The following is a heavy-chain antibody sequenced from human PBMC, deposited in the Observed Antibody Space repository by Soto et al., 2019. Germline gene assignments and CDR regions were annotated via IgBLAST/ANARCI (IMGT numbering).Heavy chain of an antibody. Sequence: SVKVSCKASGGTFSSYANSWVRQAPGQGLEWMGGIIPIFGTANYAQKFQGRVTITADESTSTAYMELSSLRSEDTAVYYCAREDTGTSQVFGYCGQGTLVTVSS. CDR2: IIPIFGTA. CDR1: GGTFSSYA. V-gene: IGHV1-69*13. D-gene: IGHD1-7*01. J-gene: IGHJ4*02. CDR3: AREDTGTSQVFGY.